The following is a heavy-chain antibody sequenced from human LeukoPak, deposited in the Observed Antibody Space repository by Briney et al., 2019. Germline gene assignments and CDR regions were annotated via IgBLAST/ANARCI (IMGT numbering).Heavy chain of an antibody. Sequence: PSETLSLTCTVSGGSISRYYWSWIRQPPGNRLEWIGYIHYSGSTNHNPSLKSRVTMSLDTSDNQFSLKLSSVTAADTAVYYCATGYSSGQRFDYWGQGTLVTVSS. D-gene: IGHD5-18*01. CDR2: IHYSGST. CDR3: ATGYSSGQRFDY. J-gene: IGHJ4*02. CDR1: GGSISRYY. V-gene: IGHV4-59*01.